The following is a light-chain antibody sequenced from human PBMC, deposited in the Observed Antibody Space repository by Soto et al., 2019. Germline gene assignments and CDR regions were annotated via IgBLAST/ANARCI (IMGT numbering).Light chain of an antibody. V-gene: IGLV2-11*01. CDR2: DVR. Sequence: QSALTQPRSASGSPGQSVTISCTGTSSDVGGYKYVSWYQQHPGKVPKLMIYDVRKRPSGVPDRFSGSKSGNTASLTISGLQAEDEADYYGCSYAGSYTLVFGGGTKVTVL. J-gene: IGLJ2*01. CDR3: CSYAGSYTLV. CDR1: SSDVGGYKY.